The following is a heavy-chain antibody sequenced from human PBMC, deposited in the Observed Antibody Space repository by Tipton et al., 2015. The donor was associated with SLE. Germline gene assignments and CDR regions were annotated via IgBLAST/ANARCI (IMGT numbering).Heavy chain of an antibody. CDR2: FHYSGHT. V-gene: IGHV4-38-2*02. CDR3: ARGAIAVAGSGWFDP. Sequence: TLSLTCTVSGYSITSGYYWGWIRQPPGKGLEWIGSFHYSGHTYYSPSLKSRVTTSVDTSKNQISLKVYSVTAADTAVYYCARGAIAVAGSGWFDPWGQGTLVIVSS. CDR1: GYSITSGYY. J-gene: IGHJ5*02. D-gene: IGHD6-19*01.